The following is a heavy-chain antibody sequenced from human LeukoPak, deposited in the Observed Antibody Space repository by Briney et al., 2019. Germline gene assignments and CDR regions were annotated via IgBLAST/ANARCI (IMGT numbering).Heavy chain of an antibody. Sequence: GASLQISCEAAGSIFTTYWIGGGRQLPGKGMEWMGFVYPGDSDSRYSPSFQGQVTISADKCIRTAYLQWSSLKASDTAMYYCASVRYWGQGTPVTVS. V-gene: IGHV5-51*01. CDR3: ASVRY. CDR1: GSIFTTYW. J-gene: IGHJ4*02. CDR2: VYPGDSDS.